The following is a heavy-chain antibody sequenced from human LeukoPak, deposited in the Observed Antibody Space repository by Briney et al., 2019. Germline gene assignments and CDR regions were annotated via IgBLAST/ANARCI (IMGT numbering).Heavy chain of an antibody. D-gene: IGHD3-22*01. CDR1: GYILTALS. V-gene: IGHV1-24*01. CDR3: RLSQDYYDGGRGIDY. CDR2: FDPEDGET. Sequence: ASVKVSCKVSGYILTALSIHWVRQAPGKGLEWMGGFDPEDGETIYAQKFQGRVTMTEDTSTDTAYMELSSLRSEDTAVYYCRLSQDYYDGGRGIDYWGQGTLVTVSS. J-gene: IGHJ4*02.